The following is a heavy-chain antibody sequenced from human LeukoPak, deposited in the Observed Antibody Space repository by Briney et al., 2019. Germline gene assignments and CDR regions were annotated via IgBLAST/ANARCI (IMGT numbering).Heavy chain of an antibody. CDR3: ANALGAHYFDS. CDR1: GFTFSTHW. V-gene: IGHV3-7*05. Sequence: GGSLRLSCAASGFTFSTHWMIWVRQAPGKGLEWVANIKQDGSEKYYVDSVKGRFTIPRDNAKNSLYLQMNSLRAEDTAVYYCANALGAHYFDSWGQGTLVTVSS. CDR2: IKQDGSEK. D-gene: IGHD1-26*01. J-gene: IGHJ4*02.